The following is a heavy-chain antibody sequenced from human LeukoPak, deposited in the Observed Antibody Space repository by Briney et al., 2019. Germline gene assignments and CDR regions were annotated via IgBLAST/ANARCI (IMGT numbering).Heavy chain of an antibody. CDR3: AKDRSGSYYVVFDY. CDR2: ISGSGGST. D-gene: IGHD1-26*01. Sequence: PGGSLRLSCAASGFTFSSYAMSWVRQAPGKGLEWVSAISGSGGSTYYADSVKGRSTISRDNSKNTLHLQMNSLRAEDTAVYYCAKDRSGSYYVVFDYWGQGTLVTVSS. J-gene: IGHJ4*02. V-gene: IGHV3-23*01. CDR1: GFTFSSYA.